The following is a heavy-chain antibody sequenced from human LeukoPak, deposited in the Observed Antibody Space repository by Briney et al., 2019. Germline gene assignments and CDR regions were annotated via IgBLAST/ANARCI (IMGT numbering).Heavy chain of an antibody. V-gene: IGHV3-23*01. CDR2: FSGSGGST. J-gene: IGHJ4*02. Sequence: GGSLRLSCAASGFSFSSYAMSWVRQAPGKGLERVSSFSGSGGSTYYADSVKGRFTISRGNSKNTLYLQTISLRAEDTAVYYCAKSGYNRFDYWGQGTLVTVSS. CDR3: AKSGYNRFDY. D-gene: IGHD5-24*01. CDR1: GFSFSSYA.